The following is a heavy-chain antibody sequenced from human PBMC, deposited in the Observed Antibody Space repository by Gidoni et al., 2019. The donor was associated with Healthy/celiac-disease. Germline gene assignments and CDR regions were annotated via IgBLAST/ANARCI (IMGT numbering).Heavy chain of an antibody. V-gene: IGHV3-21*01. CDR2: IGSSSSYI. Sequence: EVQLVESGGGLLKPGASLRLSCSASGFTFSSYSMNWVRQAPGKGLGRVSTIGSSSSYIDYADPGKGRFANTSDNDRNSLYLQMNSLRAEDTAVYYCASQNGPFDYWGQGTLVTVSS. CDR1: GFTFSSYS. J-gene: IGHJ4*02. CDR3: ASQNGPFDY. D-gene: IGHD2-8*01.